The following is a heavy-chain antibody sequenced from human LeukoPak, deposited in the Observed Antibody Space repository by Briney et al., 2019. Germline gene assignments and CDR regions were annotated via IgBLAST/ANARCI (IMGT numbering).Heavy chain of an antibody. CDR3: ARDHYDSSGLLDY. D-gene: IGHD3-22*01. V-gene: IGHV4-34*01. CDR1: GGSISSYY. CDR2: IKHSGST. Sequence: SETLSLTCTVSGGSISSYYWSWIRQPPGKGLEWIGEIKHSGSTNYNPSLKSRVTISVDTSKNQFSLKLSSVTAADTAVYYCARDHYDSSGLLDYWGQGTLVTVSS. J-gene: IGHJ4*02.